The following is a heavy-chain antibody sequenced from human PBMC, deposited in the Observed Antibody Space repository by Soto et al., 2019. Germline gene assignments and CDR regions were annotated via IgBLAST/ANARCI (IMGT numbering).Heavy chain of an antibody. CDR3: ARERFLRKSGMDV. J-gene: IGHJ6*02. V-gene: IGHV1-69*13. CDR2: IIPIFGTA. Sequence: SVKVSCKASGGTFSSYAISWVRQAPGQGLEWMGGIIPIFGTANYAQKFQGRVTITADESTSTAYMELSSLRSDDTAVYYCARERFLRKSGMDVWGQGTTVTVSS. D-gene: IGHD3-3*01. CDR1: GGTFSSYA.